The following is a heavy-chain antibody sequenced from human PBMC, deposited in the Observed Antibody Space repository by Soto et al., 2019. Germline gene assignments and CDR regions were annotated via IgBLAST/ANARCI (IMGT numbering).Heavy chain of an antibody. V-gene: IGHV4-4*02. CDR2: IYHSGSA. D-gene: IGHD6-13*01. CDR1: GVSIKSDNW. Sequence: QVHLQESGPGLAKPSETLALVCSVSGVSIKSDNWWTWVRQSAGKGLEWIGEIYHSGSANYHSSLRGGVSVSVDKSQKQCSRGLTSVTAADTAIYFCAKTESVLAAVGLDSWGQGLLVTVSS. J-gene: IGHJ5*01. CDR3: AKTESVLAAVGLDS.